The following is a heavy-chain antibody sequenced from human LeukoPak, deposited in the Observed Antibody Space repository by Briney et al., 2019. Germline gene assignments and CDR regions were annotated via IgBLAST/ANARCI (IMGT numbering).Heavy chain of an antibody. V-gene: IGHV3-23*01. CDR1: GFIFINYA. D-gene: IGHD3-10*01. Sequence: PGGSLRLSCAASGFIFINYAMTWVRQTPGKGLEWVSSINGRGGSTNYADSVKGRFTISRDNSKNTLYLQMNSLRAEDTAEYYCAKGPPYGGLDVWGQGTTVTVSS. J-gene: IGHJ6*02. CDR3: AKGPPYGGLDV. CDR2: INGRGGST.